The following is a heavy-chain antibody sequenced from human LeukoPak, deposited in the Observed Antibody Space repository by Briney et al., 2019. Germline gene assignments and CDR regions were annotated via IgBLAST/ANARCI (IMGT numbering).Heavy chain of an antibody. J-gene: IGHJ4*02. D-gene: IGHD6-19*01. CDR1: EGTFSSYA. V-gene: IGHV1-69*01. Sequence: GASVKVSCKASEGTFSSYAISWVRQAPGQGLEWMGGIIPIFGTANYAQKFQGRVTITADESTSTAYMELSSLRSEDTAVYYCARDPSSGLYYFDYWGQGTLVTVSS. CDR3: ARDPSSGLYYFDY. CDR2: IIPIFGTA.